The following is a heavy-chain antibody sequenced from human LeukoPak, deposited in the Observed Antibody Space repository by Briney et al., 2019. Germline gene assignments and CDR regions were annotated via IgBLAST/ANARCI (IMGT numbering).Heavy chain of an antibody. CDR2: ITPNNGGT. CDR3: ARDLHSGSYYPLDY. V-gene: IGHV1-2*02. D-gene: IGHD1-26*01. CDR1: GDTVTDYY. Sequence: GASVTVSCKASGDTVTDYYMHWVRQAPGQGLEWMGCITPNNGGTNFAQKFQGRVTMTRDTSISTAYTELSRLTSDDTAVYYCARDLHSGSYYPLDYWGQGTLVTVSS. J-gene: IGHJ4*02.